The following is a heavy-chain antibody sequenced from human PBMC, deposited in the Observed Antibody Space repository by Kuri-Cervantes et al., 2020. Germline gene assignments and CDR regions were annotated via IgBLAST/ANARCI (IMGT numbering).Heavy chain of an antibody. CDR3: AKDQVYNWFDP. Sequence: GESLKISCAASGFTFNNYAMNWVRQAPGKGLEWVSAISGSGGSTYYADSVKGRFTISRDNPKNTLYLQMNSLRAEDTAVYYCAKDQVYNWFDPWGQGTLVTVSS. V-gene: IGHV3-23*01. J-gene: IGHJ5*02. CDR1: GFTFNNYA. D-gene: IGHD2-8*01. CDR2: ISGSGGST.